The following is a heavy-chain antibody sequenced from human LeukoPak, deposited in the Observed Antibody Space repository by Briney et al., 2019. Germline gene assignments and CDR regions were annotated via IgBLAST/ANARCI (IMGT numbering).Heavy chain of an antibody. J-gene: IGHJ6*03. D-gene: IGHD6-6*01. V-gene: IGHV5-51*01. CDR3: ARSDIAALDMDV. Sequence: GESLKISCKGSGYDFTFYWVAWVRQMPGKGLEWMGIIYPGDSDTRYSPSFQGQVTISADKSISTAYLQWSSLKASDTAMYYCARSDIAALDMDVWGKGTTVTVSS. CDR2: IYPGDSDT. CDR1: GYDFTFYW.